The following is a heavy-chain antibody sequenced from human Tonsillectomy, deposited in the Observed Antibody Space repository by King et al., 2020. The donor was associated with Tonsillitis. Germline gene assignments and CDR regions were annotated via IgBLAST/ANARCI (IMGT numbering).Heavy chain of an antibody. V-gene: IGHV3-23*04. CDR2: ITNSGYNT. CDR1: EFTFSSYA. J-gene: IGHJ4*02. D-gene: IGHD2-21*01. Sequence: VQLVESGGGLVQPGGSLRLSCAASEFTFSSYAMSWVRQAPGKGLEWVSGITNSGYNTYYADSVKGRFTISRDNSKNTLYLQVSRLRAEDTAIYYCAKIAYINGMAPIDSWGQGSLVTVSS. CDR3: AKIAYINGMAPIDS.